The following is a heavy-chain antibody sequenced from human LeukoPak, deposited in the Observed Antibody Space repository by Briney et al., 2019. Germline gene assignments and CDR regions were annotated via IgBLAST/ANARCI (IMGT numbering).Heavy chain of an antibody. CDR1: GGSISSYY. D-gene: IGHD3-22*01. J-gene: IGHJ4*02. Sequence: KPSETLSLTCTVSGGSISSYYWSWIRQPPGKGLERIGYIYYRGSTNYTPSLKSRVTISVDTSKNQFSLKLSSVTAADTAVYYCARSYDSSGYGLDYWGQGTLVTVSS. CDR2: IYYRGST. V-gene: IGHV4-59*08. CDR3: ARSYDSSGYGLDY.